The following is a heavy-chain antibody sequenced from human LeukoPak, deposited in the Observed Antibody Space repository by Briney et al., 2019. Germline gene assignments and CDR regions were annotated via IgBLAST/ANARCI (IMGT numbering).Heavy chain of an antibody. Sequence: GGSLRLSCAASGFTFSSYSMNWVRQAPGKGLEWVSAISGSGGSTYYADSVKGRFTISRDNSKNTLYLQMNSLRAEDTALYYCAKDRRPTVSGGYFDLWGRGTLVIVSS. V-gene: IGHV3-23*01. CDR1: GFTFSSYS. D-gene: IGHD3-10*01. CDR3: AKDRRPTVSGGYFDL. CDR2: ISGSGGST. J-gene: IGHJ2*01.